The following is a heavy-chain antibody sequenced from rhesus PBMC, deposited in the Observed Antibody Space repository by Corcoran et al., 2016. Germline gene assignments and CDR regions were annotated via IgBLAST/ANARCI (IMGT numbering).Heavy chain of an antibody. V-gene: IGHV4-147*01. CDR3: ARGGLY. Sequence: QVQLQESGPGLVKPSETLSLTCAVSGGSISSNDWSWIRQPPGEGLEWIGRFYGSRGTTSSHPSLTSRVTISTATSKNQFSLKLSSVTAADTAVYYCARGGLYWGQGVLVTVSS. J-gene: IGHJ4*01. CDR1: GGSISSND. CDR2: FYGSRGTT. D-gene: IGHD2-33*01.